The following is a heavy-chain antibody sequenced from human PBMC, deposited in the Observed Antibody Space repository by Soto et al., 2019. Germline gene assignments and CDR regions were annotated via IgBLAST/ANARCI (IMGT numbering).Heavy chain of an antibody. CDR1: GGSIGTSSYY. CDR2: FYYTGST. Sequence: SETLSLTCSVSGGSIGTSSYYWGWIRQPPGKGLEWIGSFYYTGSTNYNPSLKSRVTISVDTSKNQFSLKLSSVTAADTAVYYCARANCNSYYYYYGMDVWGQGTTVTSP. J-gene: IGHJ6*02. CDR3: ARANCNSYYYYYGMDV. D-gene: IGHD1-7*01. V-gene: IGHV4-39*07.